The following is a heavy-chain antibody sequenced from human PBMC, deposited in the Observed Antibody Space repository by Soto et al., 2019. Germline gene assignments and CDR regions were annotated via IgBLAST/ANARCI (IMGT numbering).Heavy chain of an antibody. V-gene: IGHV3-15*07. D-gene: IGHD2-8*01. CDR1: GFSFSDAW. CDR2: IKSKRDGGTT. J-gene: IGHJ4*02. CDR3: SLDFISVLMTPSDY. Sequence: EVQVVESGGGLAKPGGSLRLSCAASGFSFSDAWMNWVRQAPGKGLEWVGRIKSKRDGGTTDFAAPVKGRFTISRDDSLNPLYLQMNSLKSEDTVVYHCSLDFISVLMTPSDYWGQGTLVTVSS.